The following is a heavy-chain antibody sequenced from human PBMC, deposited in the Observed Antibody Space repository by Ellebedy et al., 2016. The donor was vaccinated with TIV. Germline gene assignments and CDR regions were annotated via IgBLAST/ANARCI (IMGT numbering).Heavy chain of an antibody. CDR3: ARGPKRDYVWGSYHSHLDY. Sequence: ASVKVSXXASGYTFTSYDINWVRQATGQGLEWMGWMNPNSGNTGYAQKFQGRVTMTRNTSISTAYMELSSLRSEDTAVYYCARGPKRDYVWGSYHSHLDYWGQGTLVTVSS. CDR2: MNPNSGNT. V-gene: IGHV1-8*01. D-gene: IGHD3-16*02. J-gene: IGHJ4*02. CDR1: GYTFTSYD.